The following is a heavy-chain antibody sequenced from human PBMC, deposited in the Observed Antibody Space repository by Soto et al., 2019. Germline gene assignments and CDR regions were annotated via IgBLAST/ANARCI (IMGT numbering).Heavy chain of an antibody. J-gene: IGHJ6*02. Sequence: LSLTCTVSGGSISRYYWSWIRQPPGKGLEWIGYMYNSGSTDYNLSFKSRVTISVDTSKNQFSLKISSVTAADTSIYYCARIVVIPAAPDYYNYYGVDVWGQGTTVTVSS. D-gene: IGHD2-2*01. CDR3: ARIVVIPAAPDYYNYYGVDV. CDR1: GGSISRYY. CDR2: MYNSGST. V-gene: IGHV4-4*08.